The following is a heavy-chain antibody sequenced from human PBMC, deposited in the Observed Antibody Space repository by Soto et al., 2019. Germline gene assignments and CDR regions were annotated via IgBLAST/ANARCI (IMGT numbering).Heavy chain of an antibody. V-gene: IGHV3-66*01. CDR2: LYSGGST. D-gene: IGHD2-21*01. Sequence: EVQLVEAGGGLVQPGGSLRLSCVASGFTVSSKYMSWVRQAPGKGLEWVSGLYSGGSTYYADSVRDRFTTTRDNSRNPLYLQMSSLRVEATAIYYCAVAPGGERVLDFAYWGRGTLVTVSS. CDR3: AVAPGGERVLDFAY. J-gene: IGHJ4*02. CDR1: GFTVSSKY.